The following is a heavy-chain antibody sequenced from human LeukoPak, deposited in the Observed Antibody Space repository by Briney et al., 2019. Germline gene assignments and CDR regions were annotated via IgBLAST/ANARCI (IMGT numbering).Heavy chain of an antibody. CDR2: ISGSGGST. J-gene: IGHJ6*03. CDR1: GFTFSSYA. Sequence: GGSLRLSCADSGFTFSSYAMSWVRHAPGKGLEWVSAISGSGGSTYYADSVKGRFTISRDNSKNTLYLQMNSLRAEDTAVYYCAKGMTPYYYYYYMDVWGKGTTVTVSS. V-gene: IGHV3-23*01. CDR3: AKGMTPYYYYYYMDV.